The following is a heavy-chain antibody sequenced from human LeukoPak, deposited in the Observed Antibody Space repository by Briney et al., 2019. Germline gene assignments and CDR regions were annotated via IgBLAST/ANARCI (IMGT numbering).Heavy chain of an antibody. D-gene: IGHD1-26*01. CDR3: ARDIPRGSTHLDY. Sequence: GGSLRLSCAASGFTFSSYWMSWVRQAPGKGLEWVASIKDDGSRKNYGDSVKGRFTVSRDNAENSLYLQMNILRVEDTAVYYCARDIPRGSTHLDYWGQGTLVTVSA. V-gene: IGHV3-7*01. CDR1: GFTFSSYW. J-gene: IGHJ4*02. CDR2: IKDDGSRK.